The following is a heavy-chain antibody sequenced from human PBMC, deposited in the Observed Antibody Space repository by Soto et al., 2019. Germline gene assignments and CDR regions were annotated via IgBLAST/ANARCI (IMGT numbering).Heavy chain of an antibody. D-gene: IGHD6-19*01. Sequence: GESLKISCQGSGYSFTAYWIGWVRQMPGKGLEWMGIIYPGDSDARYSPSFQGQVTISADKSISTAYLQWSSLKASDTAMYYCARHGAGYSSAWYAIDYWGQGTLVTVSS. J-gene: IGHJ4*02. V-gene: IGHV5-51*01. CDR1: GYSFTAYW. CDR2: IYPGDSDA. CDR3: ARHGAGYSSAWYAIDY.